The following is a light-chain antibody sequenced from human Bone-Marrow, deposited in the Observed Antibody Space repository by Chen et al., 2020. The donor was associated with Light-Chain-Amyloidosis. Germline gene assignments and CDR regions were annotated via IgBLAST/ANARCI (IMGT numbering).Light chain of an antibody. J-gene: IGLJ2*01. CDR1: TSDVGGYKY. Sequence: QSVLTQPASVSGSPGQSITISCTGTTSDVGGYKYVSWYQQYPGKAPKLMISEVSDRPSGVSNRFSGSKSGNTASLTISGLQAEDEADYYCSSYTSIGKVVFGGGTTVTVL. CDR3: SSYTSIGKVV. CDR2: EVS. V-gene: IGLV2-14*01.